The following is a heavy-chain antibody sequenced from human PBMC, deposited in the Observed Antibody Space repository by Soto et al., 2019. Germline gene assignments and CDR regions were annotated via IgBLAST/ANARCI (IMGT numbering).Heavy chain of an antibody. Sequence: GGSLRLSCAASGFTFSSYAMSWVRQAPGKGLEWVSAINDSGGSTYYADSVKGRFTISRDNSKNTLYLQMNSLRAEDTAVYYCEKYPPRGYYYYGMDVWGQGTTVTVSS. CDR3: EKYPPRGYYYYGMDV. V-gene: IGHV3-23*01. CDR2: INDSGGST. CDR1: GFTFSSYA. D-gene: IGHD3-16*01. J-gene: IGHJ6*02.